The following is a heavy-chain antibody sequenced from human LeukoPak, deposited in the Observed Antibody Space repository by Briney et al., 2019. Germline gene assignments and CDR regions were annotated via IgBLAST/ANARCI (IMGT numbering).Heavy chain of an antibody. Sequence: PGGSLRLSCAASGFTFSSYSMNSVRQAPGKRREWVSSISSSSSYIYYADSVKGRFTISRDNAKNSLYLQMNSLRAEDTAVYYCARDVPMVRGVSPFDYWGQGTLVTVSS. CDR3: ARDVPMVRGVSPFDY. J-gene: IGHJ4*02. D-gene: IGHD3-10*01. V-gene: IGHV3-21*01. CDR1: GFTFSSYS. CDR2: ISSSSSYI.